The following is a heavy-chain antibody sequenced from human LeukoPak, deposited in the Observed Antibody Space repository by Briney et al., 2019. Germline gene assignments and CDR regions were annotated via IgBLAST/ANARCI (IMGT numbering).Heavy chain of an antibody. CDR1: GFTFDDYA. CDR2: INSDGSTI. D-gene: IGHD1-26*01. V-gene: IGHV3-74*01. CDR3: ARAAYYRFDY. J-gene: IGHJ4*02. Sequence: GRSLRLSCAASGFTFDDYAMHWVRQAPGKGLEWVARINSDGSTINHADSVRGRFTISRDNAENTLYLQMSSLRAEDTAIYFCARAAYYRFDYWGQGTLVTVSS.